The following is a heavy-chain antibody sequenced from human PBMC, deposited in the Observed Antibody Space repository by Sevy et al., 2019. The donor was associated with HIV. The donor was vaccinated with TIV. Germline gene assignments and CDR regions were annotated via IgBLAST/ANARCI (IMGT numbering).Heavy chain of an antibody. D-gene: IGHD3-16*01. Sequence: SETLSLTCTVSGYSISSGYYWGWIRQPPGKGLEWIGSIYHSGSTYYNPSLKSRVTISVDTSKNQFSLKLSSVTAADTAVYYCARDEVGESWSYYYGMDVWGQGTTVTVSS. CDR1: GYSISSGYY. J-gene: IGHJ6*02. V-gene: IGHV4-38-2*02. CDR3: ARDEVGESWSYYYGMDV. CDR2: IYHSGST.